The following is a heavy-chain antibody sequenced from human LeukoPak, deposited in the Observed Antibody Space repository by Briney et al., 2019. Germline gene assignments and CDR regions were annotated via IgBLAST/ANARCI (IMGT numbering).Heavy chain of an antibody. J-gene: IGHJ4*02. D-gene: IGHD3-22*01. V-gene: IGHV1-18*01. CDR2: ISAYNGNT. CDR3: ARDPQIVDSSGYSPY. CDR1: GYTFTSYG. Sequence: GASVKVSCKASGYTFTSYGISWVRQAPGQGLEWMGWISAYNGNTNYAQKLQGRVTMTTDTSTSTAYMELRSLRSDDTAVYYCARDPQIVDSSGYSPYWGQGTLVTVSS.